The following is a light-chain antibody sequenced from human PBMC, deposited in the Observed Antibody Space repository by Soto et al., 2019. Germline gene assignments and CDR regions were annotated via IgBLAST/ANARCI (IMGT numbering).Light chain of an antibody. J-gene: IGLJ1*01. CDR2: EVT. V-gene: IGLV2-8*01. CDR1: SSDVGGYNY. CDR3: MSYAGMYTSV. Sequence: QSALTQPPSASGPPGQSVTISCTGTSSDVGGYNYLSWYQHRPGKAPQLIIYEVTKRPSGVPNRFFGSKSVNTASLTVSGLQAEDEADYFCMSYAGMYTSVFGTGTKVTVL.